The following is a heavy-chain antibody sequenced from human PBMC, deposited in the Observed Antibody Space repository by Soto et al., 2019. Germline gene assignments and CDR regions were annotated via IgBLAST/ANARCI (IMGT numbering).Heavy chain of an antibody. J-gene: IGHJ6*03. Sequence: QITLKESGPTLVKPTQTLTLTCTFSGFSLTTRGVGVGWIRQPPGKALEWLALIYWDDDKRYSPSLKSRLTITKDTSKNHVVLTLTNMDPVDTATYYCAHVPGAGQLLYPYYYYMDVWGKGATVAVS. V-gene: IGHV2-5*02. CDR3: AHVPGAGQLLYPYYYYMDV. CDR1: GFSLTTRGVG. D-gene: IGHD1-1*01. CDR2: IYWDDDK.